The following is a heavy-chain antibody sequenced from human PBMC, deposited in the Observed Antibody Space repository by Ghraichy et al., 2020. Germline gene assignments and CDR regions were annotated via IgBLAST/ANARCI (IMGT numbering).Heavy chain of an antibody. Sequence: GGSLRLSCAASGFTFSSYWMSWVRQAPGKGLEWVANIKQDGSDKYYVDSVKGRFAISRNNAKNSLYLQMNSLRAEDTAVYYCARATITGTTGGDDYWGQGTLVTVSS. CDR2: IKQDGSDK. CDR1: GFTFSSYW. J-gene: IGHJ4*02. V-gene: IGHV3-7*01. CDR3: ARATITGTTGGDDY. D-gene: IGHD1-7*01.